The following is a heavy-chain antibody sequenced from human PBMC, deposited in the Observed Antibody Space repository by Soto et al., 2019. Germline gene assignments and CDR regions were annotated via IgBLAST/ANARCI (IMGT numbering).Heavy chain of an antibody. CDR1: GYTFTSYD. Sequence: ASVKVSCKASGYTFTSYDINWVRQATGQGLEWMGWMNPNSGNTAYAQKFQGRVTMTRNTSISTAYMELSSLRSEDTAVCYCAREAVSSFQHWGQGTLVTASS. CDR2: MNPNSGNT. J-gene: IGHJ1*01. V-gene: IGHV1-8*01. CDR3: AREAVSSFQH.